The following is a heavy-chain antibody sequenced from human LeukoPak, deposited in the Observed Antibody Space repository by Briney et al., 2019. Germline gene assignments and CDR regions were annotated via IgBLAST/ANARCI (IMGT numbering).Heavy chain of an antibody. D-gene: IGHD3-22*01. CDR2: IYYSGST. CDR1: GGSISSYY. J-gene: IGHJ4*02. Sequence: SETLSLTCTVSGGSISSYYWSWIRQPPGKGLEWIGYIYYSGSTNYNPSLKSRVTISVDTSKNQFPLTLSSVTAADTAVYYCARLGGYYYDVQDYWGQGTLVTVSS. CDR3: ARLGGYYYDVQDY. V-gene: IGHV4-59*01.